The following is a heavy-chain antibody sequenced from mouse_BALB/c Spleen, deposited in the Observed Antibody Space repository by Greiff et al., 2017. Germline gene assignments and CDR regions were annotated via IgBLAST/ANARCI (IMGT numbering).Heavy chain of an antibody. Sequence: EVKVVESGGGLVQPGGSLRLSCATSGFTFTDYYMSWVRQPPGKALEWLGFIRNKANGYTTEYSASVKGRFTISRDNSQSILYLQMNTLRAEDSATYYCARLNWDDAMDYWGQGTSVTVSS. D-gene: IGHD4-1*01. J-gene: IGHJ4*01. CDR3: ARLNWDDAMDY. CDR1: GFTFTDYY. CDR2: IRNKANGYTT. V-gene: IGHV7-3*02.